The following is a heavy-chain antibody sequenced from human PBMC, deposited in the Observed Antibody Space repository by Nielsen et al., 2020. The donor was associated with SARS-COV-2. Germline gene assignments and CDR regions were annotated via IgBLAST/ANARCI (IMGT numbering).Heavy chain of an antibody. CDR3: AKAPGYGDYGGGGMDV. CDR2: ISWNSGSI. Sequence: SLKISCAASGFTFDDYAIHWVRQAPGKGLEWVSGISWNSGSIGYADSVEGRFTISRDNAKNSLYLQMNSLRAEDTALYYCAKAPGYGDYGGGGMDVWGQGTTVTVSS. J-gene: IGHJ6*02. D-gene: IGHD4-17*01. CDR1: GFTFDDYA. V-gene: IGHV3-9*01.